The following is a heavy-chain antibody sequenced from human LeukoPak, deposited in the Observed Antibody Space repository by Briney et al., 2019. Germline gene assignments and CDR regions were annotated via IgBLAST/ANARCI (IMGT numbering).Heavy chain of an antibody. CDR3: AKDGDKARSRNFGY. Sequence: PGGSLRLSCAASGFSFSSYGMNWVRQAPGKGLEWVAVISNDGRNKYYADSVKGRFTISRDNSKNTLYLQMNSLRADDTAVYYCAKDGDKARSRNFGYWGQGTLVTVSS. D-gene: IGHD2-2*01. J-gene: IGHJ4*02. CDR1: GFSFSSYG. V-gene: IGHV3-30*18. CDR2: ISNDGRNK.